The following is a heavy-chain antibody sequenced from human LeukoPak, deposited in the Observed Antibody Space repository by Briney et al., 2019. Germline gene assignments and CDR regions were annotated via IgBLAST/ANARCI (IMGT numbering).Heavy chain of an antibody. V-gene: IGHV5-51*01. D-gene: IGHD2-2*01. J-gene: IGHJ4*02. CDR2: IFPGDSDT. CDR1: GYSFTTYW. CDR3: ARPYCSSTSCYGKADY. Sequence: GESLKISCKGSGYSFTTYWIGWVRQMPGKGLEWVGIIFPGDSDTRYSPSFQGQVTISADKSITTAYLQWSSLKASDTAIYYCARPYCSSTSCYGKADYWGQGTLVTVSS.